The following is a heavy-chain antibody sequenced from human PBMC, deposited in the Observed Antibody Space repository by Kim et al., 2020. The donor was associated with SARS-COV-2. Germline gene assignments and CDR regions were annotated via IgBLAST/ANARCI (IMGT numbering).Heavy chain of an antibody. D-gene: IGHD6-19*01. CDR1: GDSVSSNSAA. J-gene: IGHJ6*02. CDR2: TYYRSKWYN. Sequence: SQTLSLTCAISGDSVSSNSAAWNWIRQSPSRGLEWLGRTYYRSKWYNDYAVSVKSRITINPDTSKNQFSLQLNSVTPEDTAVYYCARDTSGWYQVYYYYYGMVVWGQGTTVTVSS. V-gene: IGHV6-1*01. CDR3: ARDTSGWYQVYYYYYGMVV.